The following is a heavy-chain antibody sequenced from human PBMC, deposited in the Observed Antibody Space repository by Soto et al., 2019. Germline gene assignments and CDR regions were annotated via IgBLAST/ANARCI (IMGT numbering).Heavy chain of an antibody. CDR1: GGSISSSSYY. CDR2: IYYSGST. D-gene: IGHD5-12*01. V-gene: IGHV4-39*01. J-gene: IGHJ4*02. Sequence: KPSETLSLTCTVSGGSISSSSYYWGWIRQPPGKGLEWIGSIYYSGSTYYNPSLKSRVTISVDTSKNQFSLKLSSVTAADAAVYYCATLTTGSDGYNDFDYWGQGALVTVSP. CDR3: ATLTTGSDGYNDFDY.